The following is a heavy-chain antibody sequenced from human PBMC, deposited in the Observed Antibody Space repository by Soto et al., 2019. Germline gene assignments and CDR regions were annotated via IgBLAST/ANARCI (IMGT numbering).Heavy chain of an antibody. CDR2: IYPGDSDT. V-gene: IGHV5-51*03. D-gene: IGHD1-7*01. CDR1: GYSFTSYW. CDR3: AGYNWNYGPPNYAFDI. J-gene: IGHJ3*02. Sequence: EVQLVQSGAEVKKPGESLKISCKGSGYSFTSYWIGWVRQMPGKGLEWMGIIYPGDSDTRYSPSFQGQVTISADKSISTAYLQWSSLKASDTAMYYCAGYNWNYGPPNYAFDIWGQGTMVTVSS.